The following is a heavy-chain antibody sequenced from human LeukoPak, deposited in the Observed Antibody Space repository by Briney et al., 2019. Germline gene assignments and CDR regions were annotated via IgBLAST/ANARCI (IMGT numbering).Heavy chain of an antibody. CDR2: FDPEDSET. Sequence: ASVKVSCKVSGYTLTELSMHWVRQAPGKGLEWMGGFDPEDSETIYAQKFQGRVTMTEDTSTDTAYMELSSLRSEDTAVYYCTTLHRKLAGGYNWFDPWGQGTLVTVSS. D-gene: IGHD6-13*01. CDR3: TTLHRKLAGGYNWFDP. J-gene: IGHJ5*02. V-gene: IGHV1-24*01. CDR1: GYTLTELS.